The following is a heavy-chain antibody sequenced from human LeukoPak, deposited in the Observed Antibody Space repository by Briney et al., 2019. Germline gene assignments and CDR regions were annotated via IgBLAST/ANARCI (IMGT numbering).Heavy chain of an antibody. CDR1: GFTFSSSA. CDR3: ARDIRDGASYYFDY. J-gene: IGHJ4*02. D-gene: IGHD5-24*01. Sequence: GGSLRLSCAASGFTFSSSAMSWVRQAPGKGLEWVANIKQDGGEKYYVDSVKGRFTISRDNAKNSLYLQMNSLRAEDTAVYSCARDIRDGASYYFDYWGQGTLVTVSS. CDR2: IKQDGGEK. V-gene: IGHV3-7*01.